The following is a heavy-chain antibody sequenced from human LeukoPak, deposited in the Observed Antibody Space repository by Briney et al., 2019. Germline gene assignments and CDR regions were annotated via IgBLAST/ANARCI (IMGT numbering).Heavy chain of an antibody. CDR1: GLTVSSNC. V-gene: IGHV3-21*06. Sequence: GGSLRLSCTASGLTVSSNCMSWVRQAPGKGLEWVSSISSSSSYIYYADSVKGRFTISRDNAKNSLYLQMNSLRAEDTAVYYCARGFSSGWSGFDYWGQGTLVTVSS. CDR3: ARGFSSGWSGFDY. J-gene: IGHJ4*02. CDR2: ISSSSSYI. D-gene: IGHD6-19*01.